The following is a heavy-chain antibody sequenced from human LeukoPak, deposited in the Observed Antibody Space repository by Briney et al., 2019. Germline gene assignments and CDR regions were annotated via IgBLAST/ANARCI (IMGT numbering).Heavy chain of an antibody. CDR1: GGSFSGYY. J-gene: IGHJ3*02. Sequence: PSETLSLTCAVYGGSFSGYYWSWIRQPPGKGLEWIGEINHSGSTNYNPSLKSRVTISVDTSKNQFSLKLSSVTAADTAVYYCARRTITMVRGVTRGAFDIWGQGTMVTVSS. V-gene: IGHV4-34*01. CDR2: INHSGST. CDR3: ARRTITMVRGVTRGAFDI. D-gene: IGHD3-10*01.